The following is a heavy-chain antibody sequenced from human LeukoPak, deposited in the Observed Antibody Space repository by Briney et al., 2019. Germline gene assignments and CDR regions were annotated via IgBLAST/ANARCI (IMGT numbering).Heavy chain of an antibody. CDR2: ISGSGGST. CDR1: GSTFSSYA. Sequence: GGSLRLSCAASGSTFSSYAMSWVHQAPGKGLEWVSAISGSGGSTYYADSVKGRFTISKANSKNTLYLQMNSLRAEDTAVYYCAKRPSDYGDSGSDWGQGTLVTVSS. CDR3: AKRPSDYGDSGSD. J-gene: IGHJ4*02. V-gene: IGHV3-23*01. D-gene: IGHD4-17*01.